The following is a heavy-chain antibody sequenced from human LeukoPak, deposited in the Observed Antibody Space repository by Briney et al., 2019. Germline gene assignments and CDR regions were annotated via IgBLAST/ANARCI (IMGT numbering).Heavy chain of an antibody. CDR2: ISAGGGST. D-gene: IGHD3-22*01. CDR1: GLTFSSYA. Sequence: GGSLRLSCAVSGLTFSSYAMSWGRQAPGKGLGWVSGISAGGGSTYNAYLVKGRFTISRDNSKNTLYLQTNSLRAEDTAIYYCANGRLFKGLLNYWGQGTLVTVSS. J-gene: IGHJ4*02. V-gene: IGHV3-23*01. CDR3: ANGRLFKGLLNY.